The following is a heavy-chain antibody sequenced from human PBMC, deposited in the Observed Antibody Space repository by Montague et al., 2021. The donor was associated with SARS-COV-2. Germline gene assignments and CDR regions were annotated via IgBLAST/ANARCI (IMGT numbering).Heavy chain of an antibody. Sequence: SETLSLTCTVSGGSISDYYWSWIRQPPGKGLEWIGNIYYSGRTNYNPSLKSRVTMSVDTSKNQFSLKLSSVTAADTAVYYCARDFRIHLWQTNWYFGLWGPGTLVNVSS. J-gene: IGHJ2*01. CDR3: ARDFRIHLWQTNWYFGL. CDR1: GGSISDYY. D-gene: IGHD5-18*01. V-gene: IGHV4-59*01. CDR2: IYYSGRT.